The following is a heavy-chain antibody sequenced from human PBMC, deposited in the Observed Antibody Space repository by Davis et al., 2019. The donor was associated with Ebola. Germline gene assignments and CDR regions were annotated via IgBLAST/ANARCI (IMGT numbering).Heavy chain of an antibody. J-gene: IGHJ6*04. CDR3: AKADSYFYYGMDV. CDR2: ISWNSGSI. V-gene: IGHV3-9*01. CDR1: GFTFDAYP. Sequence: GGSLRLSCVASGFTFDAYPMHWVRQAPGKGLEWVSGISWNSGSIGYADSVKGRFTISRDNAKNSLYLQMNSLRPEDTALYFCAKADSYFYYGMDVWGKGTTVTVSS.